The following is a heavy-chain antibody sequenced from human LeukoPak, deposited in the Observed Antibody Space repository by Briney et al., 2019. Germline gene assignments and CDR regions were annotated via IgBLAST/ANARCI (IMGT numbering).Heavy chain of an antibody. CDR3: ARLGYCSSTSCYLNYYYSMDV. J-gene: IGHJ6*03. CDR1: GYTFTSYG. D-gene: IGHD2-2*01. Sequence: GASVKVSCKASGYTFTSYGISWVRQAPGQGLEWMGWISAYNGKTNYAQKLQGRVTIPTDTSTSTAYMELRSLRSDDTAVYYCARLGYCSSTSCYLNYYYSMDVWGKGTTVTVSS. CDR2: ISAYNGKT. V-gene: IGHV1-18*01.